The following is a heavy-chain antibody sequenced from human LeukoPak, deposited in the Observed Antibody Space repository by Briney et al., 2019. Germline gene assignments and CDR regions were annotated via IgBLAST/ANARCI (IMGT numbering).Heavy chain of an antibody. D-gene: IGHD6-19*01. CDR1: GFTFSSYA. V-gene: IGHV3-30-3*01. J-gene: IGHJ6*02. CDR3: ARDPSGGWSYLGMDV. CDR2: ISYDGSNK. Sequence: GGSQRLSCAASGFTFSSYAMHWVRQAPGKGLEWVAVISYDGSNKYYADSVKGRFTISRDNSKNTLYLQMNSLRAEDTAVYYCARDPSGGWSYLGMDVWGQGTTVTVSS.